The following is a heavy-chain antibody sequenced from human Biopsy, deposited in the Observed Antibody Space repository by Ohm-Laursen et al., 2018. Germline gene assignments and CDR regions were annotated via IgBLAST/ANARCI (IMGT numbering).Heavy chain of an antibody. V-gene: IGHV3-9*01. CDR2: ISWHSGSR. CDR3: AKDVRVKVQLDGMDV. Sequence: SLRLSCTASGFRFDNTGMHWVRQGPGKGLGWVSGISWHSGSRGYADSVKGRFTISRDNAKKLLYLQMNSLRAEDTALYYCAKDVRVKVQLDGMDVWGRGTTVTVS. J-gene: IGHJ6*02. CDR1: GFRFDNTG. D-gene: IGHD1-1*01.